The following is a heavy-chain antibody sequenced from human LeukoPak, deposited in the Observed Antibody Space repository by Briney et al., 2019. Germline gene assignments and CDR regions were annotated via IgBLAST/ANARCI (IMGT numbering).Heavy chain of an antibody. CDR2: INPNTGGT. J-gene: IGHJ4*02. Sequence: ASVKVSCKTSGYTFTCYDMHWVRQAPGQGLEWMGWINPNTGGTNYAQNFQGRVTMTSDTSISTAYMELSSLRSDDTAMYYCARAPMIVVVFPPRLDFWGQGTLVTVSS. CDR1: GYTFTCYD. D-gene: IGHD3-22*01. CDR3: ARAPMIVVVFPPRLDF. V-gene: IGHV1-2*02.